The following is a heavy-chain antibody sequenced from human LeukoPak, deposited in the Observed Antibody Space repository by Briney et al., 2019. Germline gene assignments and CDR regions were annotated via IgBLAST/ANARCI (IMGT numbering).Heavy chain of an antibody. D-gene: IGHD5-18*01. V-gene: IGHV5-51*01. CDR2: IYPGDSDT. J-gene: IGHJ4*02. CDR3: ARRITGGYSYGYEDY. Sequence: GESLKISCRGSGYIFTNYLIGWVRQMPGKGLEGMGIIYPGDSDTSYSPSFQGQVTLPVEKSISTAYLQWSSLKASDTAMYYCARRITGGYSYGYEDYWGQGTLVTVSS. CDR1: GYIFTNYL.